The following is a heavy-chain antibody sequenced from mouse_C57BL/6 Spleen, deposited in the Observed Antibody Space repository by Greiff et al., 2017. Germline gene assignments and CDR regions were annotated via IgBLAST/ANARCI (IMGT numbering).Heavy chain of an antibody. D-gene: IGHD2-2*01. CDR3: SSGRVSIFAY. V-gene: IGHV1-76*01. Sequence: VQLQQSGAELVRPGASVKLSCKASGYTFTDYYINWVKQRPGQGLEWIARIYPGSGNTYYNEKFKGKATLTAEKSSITAYMQLSSLTSEDSAVCDCSSGRVSIFAYWGQGALVTVSA. CDR2: IYPGSGNT. CDR1: GYTFTDYY. J-gene: IGHJ3*01.